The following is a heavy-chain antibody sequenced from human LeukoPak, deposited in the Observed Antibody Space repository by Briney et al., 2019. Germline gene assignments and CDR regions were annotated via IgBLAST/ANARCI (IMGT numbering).Heavy chain of an antibody. D-gene: IGHD6-6*01. V-gene: IGHV3-23*01. CDR2: ISGSGGST. Sequence: TGGSLRLSCAASGFTFSSYAMSWVRQAPGKGLEWVSAISGSGGSTYYADSVKGRFTISKDNSKNTLYLQMNSLRAEDTAVYYCAKVSIGDFDYWGQGTLVTVSS. J-gene: IGHJ4*02. CDR1: GFTFSSYA. CDR3: AKVSIGDFDY.